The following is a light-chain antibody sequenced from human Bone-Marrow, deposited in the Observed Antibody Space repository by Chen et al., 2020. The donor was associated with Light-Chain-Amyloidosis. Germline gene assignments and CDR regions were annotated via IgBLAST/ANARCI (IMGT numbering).Light chain of an antibody. CDR2: DDS. CDR1: NIGSTS. J-gene: IGLJ3*02. Sequence: SYVLTQPSSVSVAPGQTATIACGGNNIGSTSVHWYQQTQGQAPLLVVYDDSDRPSGIPERLSGSNAGNTATLTISRVEAGDEAGYYWQVWDRSSDRPVFGGGTKLTVL. V-gene: IGLV3-21*02. CDR3: QVWDRSSDRPV.